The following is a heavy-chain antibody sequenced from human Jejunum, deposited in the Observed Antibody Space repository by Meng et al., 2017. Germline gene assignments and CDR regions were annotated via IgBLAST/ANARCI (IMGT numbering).Heavy chain of an antibody. J-gene: IGHJ4*02. CDR2: ISGGTSTP. Sequence: GESLKISCAASGFTFSSYAMSWVRQARGKGLEWVSGISGGTSTPYFADSVKGRFTISRDNSKNTVYLQVNSLRAEDTAIYYCAKGLNTVVVSNTLDYWGQGTLVTVSS. D-gene: IGHD5-18*01. V-gene: IGHV3-23*01. CDR1: GFTFSSYA. CDR3: AKGLNTVVVSNTLDY.